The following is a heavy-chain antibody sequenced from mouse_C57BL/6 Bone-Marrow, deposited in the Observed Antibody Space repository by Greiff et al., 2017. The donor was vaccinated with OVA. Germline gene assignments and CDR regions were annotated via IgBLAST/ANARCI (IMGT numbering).Heavy chain of an antibody. V-gene: IGHV1-50*01. J-gene: IGHJ3*01. CDR1: GYTFTSYW. Sequence: QVQLQQPGAELVKPGASVKLSCKASGYTFTSYWMQWVKQRPGQGLEWIGAIDPSDSYTNYNQKFKGKATLTVDTSSSTAYMQLSSLTSEDSAVYYCAKGIYYDYDGLAYWGQGTLVTVSA. CDR2: IDPSDSYT. D-gene: IGHD2-4*01. CDR3: AKGIYYDYDGLAY.